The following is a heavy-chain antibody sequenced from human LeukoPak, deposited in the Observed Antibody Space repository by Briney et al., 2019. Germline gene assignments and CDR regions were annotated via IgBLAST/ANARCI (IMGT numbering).Heavy chain of an antibody. J-gene: IGHJ4*02. Sequence: PGGSLRLSCAASGFTFSSYSMNWVRQAPGKGLEWVSSISSSSSYIYYADSVKGRFTISRDNAKNSLYLQMNSLRAKDTAVYYCARQLQAKLDYWGQGTLVTVSS. D-gene: IGHD5-24*01. CDR3: ARQLQAKLDY. V-gene: IGHV3-21*01. CDR2: ISSSSSYI. CDR1: GFTFSSYS.